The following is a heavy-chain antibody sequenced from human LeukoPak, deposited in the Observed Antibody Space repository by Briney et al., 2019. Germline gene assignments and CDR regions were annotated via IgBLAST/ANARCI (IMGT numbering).Heavy chain of an antibody. CDR1: GYTFTDYS. CDR3: ARGHGSGSTNRFDP. CDR2: INPSAGST. V-gene: IGHV1-46*01. J-gene: IGHJ5*02. Sequence: ASVKVSCKTSGYTFTDYSMHWVRQASGQGHEWMGIINPSAGSTSYAQKFQGRVSMTRDMSTSTFYMELISLRSEDTAVYYCARGHGSGSTNRFDPWGQGTQVTVSS. D-gene: IGHD3-10*01.